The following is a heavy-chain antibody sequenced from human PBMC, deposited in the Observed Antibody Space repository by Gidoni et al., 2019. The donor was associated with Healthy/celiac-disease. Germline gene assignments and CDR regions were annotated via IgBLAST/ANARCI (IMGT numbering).Heavy chain of an antibody. CDR1: GYTFTSYY. CDR3: ARVGGDWFDP. D-gene: IGHD2-21*01. J-gene: IGHJ5*02. V-gene: IGHV1-46*01. Sequence: QVQLVQSGAEVKKPGASVKVSCNASGYTFTSYYMHWVRQSPGKGLEWMGIINPSGGSTSYEQKFKGRVTMTRDTSTSTVYMELSSLRAEDTAVYYCARVGGDWFDPWGQGTLVTVSS. CDR2: INPSGGST.